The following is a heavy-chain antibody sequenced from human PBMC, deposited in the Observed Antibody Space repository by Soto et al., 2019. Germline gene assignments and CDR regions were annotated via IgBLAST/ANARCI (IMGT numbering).Heavy chain of an antibody. V-gene: IGHV3-48*03. D-gene: IGHD2-2*01. J-gene: IGHJ4*02. CDR2: ISSSANTI. Sequence: PGWSLRLYYAASGFTFSGYEINWFRQAPGKGLEWVSYISSSANTIFYADSVKCRFTISRDNAKNSLYLQMNSLRAEDTAIYYCARGYCSSSSCYWNFDYWGQGTLVTGSS. CDR1: GFTFSGYE. CDR3: ARGYCSSSSCYWNFDY.